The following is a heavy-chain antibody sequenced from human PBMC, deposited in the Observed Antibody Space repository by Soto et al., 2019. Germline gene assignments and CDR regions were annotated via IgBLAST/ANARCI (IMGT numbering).Heavy chain of an antibody. Sequence: QVQLVQSGAEVKKPGASVKVSCKASGYTFTSYYMHWLRQAPGQGLEWMGLINPSVGSTSNAQKFQGRVTMTTDPSTRTVYMKLSSLRSEDTAVHYGERLGHRVNGPGSYYDHWSHGTLVTVSS. V-gene: IGHV1-46*01. CDR3: ERLGHRVNGPGSYYDH. D-gene: IGHD3-10*01. J-gene: IGHJ5*02. CDR2: INPSVGST. CDR1: GYTFTSYY.